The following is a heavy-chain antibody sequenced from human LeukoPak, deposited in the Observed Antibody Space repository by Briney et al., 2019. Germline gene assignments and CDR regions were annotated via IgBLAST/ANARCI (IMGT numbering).Heavy chain of an antibody. CDR3: SSLILIAAGSDF. J-gene: IGHJ4*02. Sequence: PSETLCLTCAVYGGSFSNLYWSWLRQPPGKGLEWIGEINHRGSTTYNPSLKSRVTISIDSSKNQFSLHLTSVTAADTAVYYCSSLILIAAGSDFWGQGNLVTVSS. V-gene: IGHV4-34*01. CDR1: GGSFSNLY. D-gene: IGHD6-13*01. CDR2: INHRGST.